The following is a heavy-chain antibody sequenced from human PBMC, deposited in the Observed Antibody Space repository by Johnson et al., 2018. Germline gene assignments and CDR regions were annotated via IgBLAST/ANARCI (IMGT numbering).Heavy chain of an antibody. D-gene: IGHD3-10*02. Sequence: EVQLVESGGGLVQPGGSLRLSCAASGFTFSSYAMHWVRQAPGKGLEYVSAISSNGGSTYYANSVKGRFTIPRDNSKNSLYLQMNSLRAEDPAVYYCARFTMLDPPHDAFDIWGQGTMVTVSS. V-gene: IGHV3-64*01. J-gene: IGHJ3*02. CDR3: ARFTMLDPPHDAFDI. CDR1: GFTFSSYA. CDR2: ISSNGGST.